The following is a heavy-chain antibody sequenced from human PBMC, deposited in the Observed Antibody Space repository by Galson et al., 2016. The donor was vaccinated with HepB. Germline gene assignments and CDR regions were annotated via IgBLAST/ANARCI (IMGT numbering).Heavy chain of an antibody. CDR1: GGSISSYF. CDR3: ARGVTGTPYFDF. D-gene: IGHD2-21*02. V-gene: IGHV4-59*01. CDR2: IYKSGST. J-gene: IGHJ4*02. Sequence: SETLSLTCNVSGGSISSYFWSWIRQSPGKGLEWIGYIYKSGSTNYSPSLKSRVTISVDTSKSQFSLKLRSVTAADTAFYYCARGVTGTPYFDFWGQGALVTVSS.